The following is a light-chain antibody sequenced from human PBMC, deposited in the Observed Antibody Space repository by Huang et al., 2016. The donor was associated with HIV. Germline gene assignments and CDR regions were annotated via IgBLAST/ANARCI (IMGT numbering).Light chain of an antibody. CDR3: QQYYSYPPLT. Sequence: AIRMTQSPSSLSASTGDRVNITCRASQDISSYLAWYQQKPGKAPNLLIYGASTLQSGVPSRFSGSGSGTDFTLNINCLQSEDFATYYCQQYYSYPPLTFGGGTKVEI. CDR2: GAS. CDR1: QDISSY. J-gene: IGKJ4*01. V-gene: IGKV1-8*01.